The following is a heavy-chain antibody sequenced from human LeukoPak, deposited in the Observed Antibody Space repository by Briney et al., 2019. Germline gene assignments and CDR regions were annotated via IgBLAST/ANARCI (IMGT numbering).Heavy chain of an antibody. CDR1: GFTFSSYG. V-gene: IGHV3-30*18. J-gene: IGHJ3*02. D-gene: IGHD2-21*02. CDR2: ISYDGSNK. CDR3: AKHCGGDCDAFDI. Sequence: PGGSLRLSCAASGFTFSSYGMHWVRQAPGKGLEWVAVISYDGSNKYYADSVKGRFTISRDNSKNTLYLQMNSLRAEDTAVYYCAKHCGGDCDAFDIWGQGTMVTVSS.